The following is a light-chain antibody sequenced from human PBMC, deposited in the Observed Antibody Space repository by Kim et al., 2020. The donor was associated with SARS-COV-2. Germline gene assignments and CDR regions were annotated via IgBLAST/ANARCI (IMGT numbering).Light chain of an antibody. CDR3: GTWDSNLSVYV. V-gene: IGLV1-51*01. J-gene: IGLJ1*01. CDR1: SSNSENNY. Sequence: GQKITISCSGSSSNSENNYVSWYQQVPGTAPKLLIFDNDERPSGIPDRFSGSKSGTSATLGITGLQTGDEADYYCGTWDSNLSVYVFGTGTKVTVL. CDR2: DND.